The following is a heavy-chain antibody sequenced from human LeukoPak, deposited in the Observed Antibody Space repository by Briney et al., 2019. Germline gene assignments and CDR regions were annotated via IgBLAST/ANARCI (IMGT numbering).Heavy chain of an antibody. J-gene: IGHJ3*02. CDR3: ARDNDQEDAFDI. CDR1: GGSISSYY. V-gene: IGHV4-59*01. Sequence: SETLSLTCTVSGGSISSYYWSWIRQSPGKGLEWIGYIYYSGSTNYSPSLKSRVTISVDTSKNQFSLKLSSVTAADTAVYYCARDNDQEDAFDIWGQGTMVTVSS. CDR2: IYYSGST. D-gene: IGHD2-2*01.